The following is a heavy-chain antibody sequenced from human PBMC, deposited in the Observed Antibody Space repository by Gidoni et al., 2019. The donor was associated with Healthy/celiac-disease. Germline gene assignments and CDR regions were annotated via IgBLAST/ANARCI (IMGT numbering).Heavy chain of an antibody. D-gene: IGHD1-26*01. CDR1: GYSFNSYG. J-gene: IGHJ3*02. V-gene: IGHV5-10-1*03. Sequence: EVQLVQSGAEVKKPGEYMRSSCKGSGYSFNSYGIRWVRQMPGKGLEWMGRIDPIDSYTNYSPSFQGHVTISADKSISTAYLQWSSLKASDTAMYYCARHVSSYYAFDIWGQGTMVTVSS. CDR2: IDPIDSYT. CDR3: ARHVSSYYAFDI.